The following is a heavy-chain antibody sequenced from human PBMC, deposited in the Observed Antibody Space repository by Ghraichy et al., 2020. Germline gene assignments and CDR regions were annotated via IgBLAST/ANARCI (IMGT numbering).Heavy chain of an antibody. Sequence: SGPTLVKPTQTLTLTCTFSGFSLNSSGMSVSWIRQPPGKALEWLARIDWDDDKYYTTSLMPRLTISKDTSKNQVVLIVTNMDPVDTATYYCARRRRRILGYFDFWGRGTLVTVSS. V-gene: IGHV2-70*11. CDR3: ARRRRRILGYFDF. CDR2: IDWDDDK. D-gene: IGHD1-26*01. J-gene: IGHJ2*01. CDR1: GFSLNSSGMS.